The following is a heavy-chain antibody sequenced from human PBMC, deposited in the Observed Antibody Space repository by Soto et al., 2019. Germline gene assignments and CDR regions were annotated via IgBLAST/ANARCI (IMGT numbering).Heavy chain of an antibody. CDR1: GVSFNNNG. D-gene: IGHD3-10*01. V-gene: IGHV1-69*01. CDR2: VSPPFRTS. CDR3: ARVLYYGSGSYSPYGMDV. Sequence: QVQLVQSGAEVKKPGSSVKVSCKTSGVSFNNNGIGWVRQAPGQGLEWMGGVSPPFRTSNYARKFQGRISITADASTGTVNMELSSLTSEATAQYYCARVLYYGSGSYSPYGMDVWGQGTTVTVSS. J-gene: IGHJ6*02.